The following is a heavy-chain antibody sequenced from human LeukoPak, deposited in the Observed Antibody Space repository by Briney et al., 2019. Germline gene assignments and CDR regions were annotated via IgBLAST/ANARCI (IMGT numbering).Heavy chain of an antibody. J-gene: IGHJ4*02. D-gene: IGHD3-10*01. Sequence: GGSLRLSCAASGGMFPSYWMTWVRQAPGKGLEWVANIKQDGSEKYYVDSVKGRFTISRDNAKNSVYLQMNSLRAEDTAVYYCARRHHFGFLDSWGQGTLVTVSS. CDR2: IKQDGSEK. V-gene: IGHV3-7*04. CDR3: ARRHHFGFLDS. CDR1: GGMFPSYW.